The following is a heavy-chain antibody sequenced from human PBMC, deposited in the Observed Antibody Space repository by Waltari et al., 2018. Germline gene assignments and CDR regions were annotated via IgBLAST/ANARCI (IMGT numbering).Heavy chain of an antibody. Sequence: QVQLQQWGAGLLKPSETLSLTCAVYGGSFSVYYWSWLRQPPGKGLEWIGEINHSGSTNYHPSLKSRVTISVDTSKNQFSLKLSSVTAADTAVYYCARGQFLTGLYYYYYYGMDVWGQGTTVTVSS. CDR1: GGSFSVYY. J-gene: IGHJ6*02. CDR2: INHSGST. CDR3: ARGQFLTGLYYYYYYGMDV. V-gene: IGHV4-34*01. D-gene: IGHD3-9*01.